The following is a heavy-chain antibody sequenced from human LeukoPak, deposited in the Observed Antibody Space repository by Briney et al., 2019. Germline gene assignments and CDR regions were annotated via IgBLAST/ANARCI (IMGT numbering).Heavy chain of an antibody. CDR1: GGSINNYY. V-gene: IGHV4-59*08. Sequence: SETLSLTCTVPGGSINNYYWTWIRQPPGKGLEWIGYFYYSGSTNYNPSLKSRVTISVDTSKNQFSLRLSSVTAADTAVYYCARQAYSSSSFYYYYMDVWGKGTTVTVSS. J-gene: IGHJ6*03. D-gene: IGHD6-6*01. CDR2: FYYSGST. CDR3: ARQAYSSSSFYYYYMDV.